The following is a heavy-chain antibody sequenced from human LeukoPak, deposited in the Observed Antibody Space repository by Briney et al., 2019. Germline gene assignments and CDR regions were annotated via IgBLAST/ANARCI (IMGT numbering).Heavy chain of an antibody. D-gene: IGHD3-10*02. J-gene: IGHJ1*01. CDR2: ISSSGSTI. V-gene: IGHV3-11*01. Sequence: KSGGSLRLACAASGFTFSDYYMSWIRQAPGKGLEWVSYISSSGSTIYYADSVKGRFTISRDSAKNSLYLQMTSLRAEDTAVYYCARQSPFYYGRDKYYAIYWRHGTVVTVSS. CDR3: ARQSPFYYGRDKYYAIY. CDR1: GFTFSDYY.